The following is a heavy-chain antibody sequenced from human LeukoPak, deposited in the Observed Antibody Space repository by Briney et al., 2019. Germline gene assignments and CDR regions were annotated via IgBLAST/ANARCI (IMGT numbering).Heavy chain of an antibody. D-gene: IGHD2-2*01. CDR2: ISAYDGNT. J-gene: IGHJ4*02. CDR3: ARDYCSSTSCSPFDY. V-gene: IGHV1-18*01. Sequence: ASVKVSCKASGYTFINYGLSWVRQAPGQGLEGMGWISAYDGNTNYPQKLQGRVTMTTDTSTSTAYMELRSLRSDDTAVYYCARDYCSSTSCSPFDYWGQGTLVTVSS. CDR1: GYTFINYG.